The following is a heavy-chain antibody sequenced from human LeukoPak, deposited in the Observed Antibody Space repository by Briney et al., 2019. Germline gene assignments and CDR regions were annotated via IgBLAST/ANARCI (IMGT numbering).Heavy chain of an antibody. D-gene: IGHD5-18*01. CDR3: ARMRGYSLGYWYLDL. V-gene: IGHV1-8*01. Sequence: GASVKVSCTAAEYTFTSYDINWVRQAPGQGLEWMGWMNPTSGYTGYAQKFQGRVTMTRDTSISTAYMELSSLRSDDTAVYYCARMRGYSLGYWYLDLWGRGTLVTVSS. J-gene: IGHJ2*01. CDR1: EYTFTSYD. CDR2: MNPTSGYT.